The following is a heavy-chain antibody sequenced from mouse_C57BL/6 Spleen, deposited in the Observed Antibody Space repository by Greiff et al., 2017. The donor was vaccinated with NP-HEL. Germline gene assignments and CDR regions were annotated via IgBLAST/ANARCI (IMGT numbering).Heavy chain of an antibody. D-gene: IGHD2-4*01. Sequence: VQLQQSGTVLARPGASVKMSCKTSGYTFTSYWMHWVKQRPGQGLEWIGAIYPGNSDTSYNQKFKGKAKLTAVTSASTAYLELSSLTNEDSAVYYCTRWGYYDYNYFDYWGQGTTLTVSS. V-gene: IGHV1-5*01. CDR1: GYTFTSYW. CDR3: TRWGYYDYNYFDY. J-gene: IGHJ2*01. CDR2: IYPGNSDT.